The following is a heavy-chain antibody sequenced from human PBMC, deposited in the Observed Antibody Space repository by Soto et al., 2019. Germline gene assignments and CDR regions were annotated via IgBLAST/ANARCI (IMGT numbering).Heavy chain of an antibody. CDR1: GFDFINNA. V-gene: IGHV3-23*01. CDR3: ANQNSAKRAFDI. Sequence: EAQSLESGGGLVQPGGSLRLSCTASGFDFINNAMAWVRQAPGKGLEWVSTISADISYTYYADSVKGRFTISRDNSKNTVYLQMNSLRADDTAVYYCANQNSAKRAFDIWGQWTMVTVSS. D-gene: IGHD4-4*01. CDR2: ISADISYT. J-gene: IGHJ3*02.